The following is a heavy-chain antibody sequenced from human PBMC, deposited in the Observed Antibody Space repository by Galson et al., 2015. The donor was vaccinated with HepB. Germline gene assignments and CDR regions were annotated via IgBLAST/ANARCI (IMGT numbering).Heavy chain of an antibody. V-gene: IGHV3-30*03. CDR3: ATLMLDAFDI. D-gene: IGHD2-8*01. CDR1: GFTFSSYG. Sequence: SLRLSCAASGFTFSSYGMHWVRQAPGKGLEWVAVISYDGSNKYYADSVKGRFTISRDNSKNTLYLQMNSLRAEDTAVYYCATLMLDAFDIWGQGTMVTVSS. CDR2: ISYDGSNK. J-gene: IGHJ3*02.